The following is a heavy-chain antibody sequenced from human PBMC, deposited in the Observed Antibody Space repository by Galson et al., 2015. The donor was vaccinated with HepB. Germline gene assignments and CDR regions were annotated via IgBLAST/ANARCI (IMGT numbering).Heavy chain of an antibody. D-gene: IGHD3-16*01. Sequence: SVKVSCKASGYDFNKYGLSWVRQAPGQGLEWMGWVSGYDGSANYAPKFRGRVTMTTQTSTGTAFMEMRSLRSDDTAVYFCAREWDDDYVWGSSSPLDAFDLWGRGTVVTVSS. J-gene: IGHJ3*01. CDR2: VSGYDGSA. CDR3: AREWDDDYVWGSSSPLDAFDL. V-gene: IGHV1-18*01. CDR1: GYDFNKYG.